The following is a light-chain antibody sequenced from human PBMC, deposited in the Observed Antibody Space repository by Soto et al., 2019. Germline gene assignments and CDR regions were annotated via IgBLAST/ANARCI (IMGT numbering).Light chain of an antibody. V-gene: IGLV2-14*01. CDR3: FSYRSTGILL. CDR1: SSDIGSYNH. Sequence: QSALTQPASVSGSPGQSITISCSGTSSDIGSYNHVAWYQQHPGKAPKLMIYEVSNRPSGVSTRFSGSKSGNTASLTISGLQAEDEADYYCFSYRSTGILLFGGGTKVTVL. J-gene: IGLJ2*01. CDR2: EVS.